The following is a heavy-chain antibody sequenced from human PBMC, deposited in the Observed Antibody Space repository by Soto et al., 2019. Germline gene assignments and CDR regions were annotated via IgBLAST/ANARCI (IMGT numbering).Heavy chain of an antibody. CDR3: ARIEGDMVRGVIMDY. D-gene: IGHD3-10*01. CDR2: IFSNDEK. V-gene: IGHV2-26*01. Sequence: QVTLKESGPVLVKPTETLTLTCTVSGFSLSNARMGVSWIRQPPGKALEWLAHIFSNDEKSYSTSLKSRLTSSNDTSKSQVVLPMTNMDPVDTATYYCARIEGDMVRGVIMDYWGQGTLVTVSS. J-gene: IGHJ4*02. CDR1: GFSLSNARMG.